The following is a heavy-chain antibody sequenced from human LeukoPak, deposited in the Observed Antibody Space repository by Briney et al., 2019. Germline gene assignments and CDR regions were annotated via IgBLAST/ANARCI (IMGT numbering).Heavy chain of an antibody. D-gene: IGHD3-10*01. CDR3: ARSPRMTYYYGSGSYRAFDI. CDR1: GGSFSGYY. J-gene: IGHJ3*02. CDR2: ISHSGST. V-gene: IGHV4-34*01. Sequence: PSETLSLTCAVYGGSFSGYYWSWIRQPPGKGLEWIGEISHSGSTNYNPSLKSRVTISVDTSKNQFSLKLSSVTAADTAVYYCARSPRMTYYYGSGSYRAFDIWGQGTMVTVSS.